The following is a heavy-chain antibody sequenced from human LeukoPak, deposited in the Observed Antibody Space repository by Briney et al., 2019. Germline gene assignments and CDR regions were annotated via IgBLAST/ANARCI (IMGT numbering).Heavy chain of an antibody. V-gene: IGHV3-7*01. CDR2: IKQDGSEK. CDR3: ARDPYSGGYGSYYYYYMDV. D-gene: IGHD1-26*01. CDR1: GFTFSNYW. J-gene: IGHJ6*03. Sequence: GGSLRLSCAASGFTFSNYWMSWVRQAPGKGLEWVANIKQDGSEKYYVDSVKGRFTISRDNAKNSLYLQMNSLRAEDTAVYYCARDPYSGGYGSYYYYYMDVWGKGTTVTISS.